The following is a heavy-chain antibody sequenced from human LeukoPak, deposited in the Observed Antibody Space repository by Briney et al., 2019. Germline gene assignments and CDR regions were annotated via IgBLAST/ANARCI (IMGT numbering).Heavy chain of an antibody. J-gene: IGHJ3*02. Sequence: SETLSLTCTVSGGSISSYYWSWIRQPPGKGLEWIGYIYYSGSTNYNPSLKSRVTISVDTSKNQFSLKLSSVTAADTAVYYCARDSDSSGWTSSFDIWGQGTMVTVSS. CDR2: IYYSGST. CDR1: GGSISSYY. CDR3: ARDSDSSGWTSSFDI. V-gene: IGHV4-59*08. D-gene: IGHD6-19*01.